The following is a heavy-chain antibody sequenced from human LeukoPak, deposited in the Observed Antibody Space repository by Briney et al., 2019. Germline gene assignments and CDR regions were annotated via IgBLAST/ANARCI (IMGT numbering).Heavy chain of an antibody. CDR2: IYHSGST. D-gene: IGHD3-22*01. Sequence: PSETLSLTCAVSGYSISSGYYWGWIRQPPGKGLEWIGSIYHSGSTYYNPSLKSRVTISVDTSKNQFSLKLSSVTAADTAVYYCARQYYYDSSGYYAAWFYGGQGTLVTVSS. CDR1: GYSISSGYY. V-gene: IGHV4-38-2*01. J-gene: IGHJ4*02. CDR3: ARQYYYDSSGYYAAWFY.